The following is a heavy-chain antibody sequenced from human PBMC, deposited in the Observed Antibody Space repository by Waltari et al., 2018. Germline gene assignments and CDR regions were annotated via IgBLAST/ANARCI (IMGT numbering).Heavy chain of an antibody. V-gene: IGHV3-53*01. CDR2: IYSGGST. J-gene: IGHJ1*01. CDR3: ARSSSDDYRVGSLHL. Sequence: EARLVESGGGLIQPGGSLRLSCKASGFSISNNYRSWVRQAPGKGLGLVSVIYSGGSTYHADSVRGRFTISRDISKNTVFLRMNNLRAADTALYHCARSSSDDYRVGSLHLWGQGTLVTVSS. CDR1: GFSISNNY. D-gene: IGHD4-4*01.